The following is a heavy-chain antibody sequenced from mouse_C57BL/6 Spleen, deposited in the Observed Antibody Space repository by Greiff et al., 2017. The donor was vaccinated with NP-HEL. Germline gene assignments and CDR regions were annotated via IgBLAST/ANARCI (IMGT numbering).Heavy chain of an antibody. D-gene: IGHD1-1*01. Sequence: EVKLMESGGGLVKPGGSLKLSCAASGFTFSSYAMSWVRQTPEKRLEWVATISDGGSYTYYPDNVKGRFTISRDNAKNNLYLQMSHLKSEDTAMYYCAREGIYYYGPYYFDYWGQGTTLTVSS. CDR2: ISDGGSYT. J-gene: IGHJ2*01. CDR3: AREGIYYYGPYYFDY. CDR1: GFTFSSYA. V-gene: IGHV5-4*01.